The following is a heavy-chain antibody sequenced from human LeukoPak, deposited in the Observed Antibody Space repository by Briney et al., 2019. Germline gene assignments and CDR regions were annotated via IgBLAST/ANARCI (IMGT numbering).Heavy chain of an antibody. D-gene: IGHD6-13*01. CDR1: GYTFTNYA. J-gene: IGHJ6*02. CDR2: INAGNGNT. V-gene: IGHV1-3*01. Sequence: ASVKVSCKASGYTFTNYAMHWVRQAPGQRLEWMGWINAGNGNTKYSQKFQGRVTITRDTSASTACMEVSSLRSEDTAVYYCARGGDSSSWNYYYYGMDVWGQGTTVTVSS. CDR3: ARGGDSSSWNYYYYGMDV.